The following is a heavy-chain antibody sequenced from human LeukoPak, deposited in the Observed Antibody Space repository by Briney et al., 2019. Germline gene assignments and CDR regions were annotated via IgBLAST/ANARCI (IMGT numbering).Heavy chain of an antibody. CDR1: GFTFSSYA. Sequence: PGGSLSLSCAASGFTFSSYAMSWVRQAPGKGLEWVSAISGSGGSTYYADSVKGRFTISRDNSKNTLYLQMNSLRAEDTAVYYCAKGDGGSGYFDYWGQGTLVTVSS. V-gene: IGHV3-23*01. D-gene: IGHD4-23*01. J-gene: IGHJ4*02. CDR3: AKGDGGSGYFDY. CDR2: ISGSGGST.